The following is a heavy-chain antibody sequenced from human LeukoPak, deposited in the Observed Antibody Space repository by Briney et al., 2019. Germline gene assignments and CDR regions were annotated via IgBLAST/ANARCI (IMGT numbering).Heavy chain of an antibody. CDR2: IFSGGNT. J-gene: IGHJ4*02. Sequence: GGSLRLSCGASGFTVSSNYMSWVRQAPGKGLEWVSDIFSGGNTYYADPVKGRFNISRDNSKITLYLQMNSLRAEDTAVYYCARGYSGYDSYFDYWGQGTLVTVSS. CDR3: ARGYSGYDSYFDY. V-gene: IGHV3-53*01. CDR1: GFTVSSNY. D-gene: IGHD5-12*01.